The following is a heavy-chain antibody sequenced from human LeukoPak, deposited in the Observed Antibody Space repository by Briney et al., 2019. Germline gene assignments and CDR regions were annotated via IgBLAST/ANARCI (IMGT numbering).Heavy chain of an antibody. CDR2: ISYDGSNK. CDR1: GFTFSSCA. D-gene: IGHD3-9*01. J-gene: IGHJ4*02. CDR3: ARAVDILTQGLSLFDY. Sequence: PGRSLRLSCAASGFTFSSCAMHWVRQAPGKGLEWVAVISYDGSNKYYADSVKGRFTISRDNSKNTLYLQMNSLRAEDTAVYYCARAVDILTQGLSLFDYWGQGTLVTVSS. V-gene: IGHV3-30-3*01.